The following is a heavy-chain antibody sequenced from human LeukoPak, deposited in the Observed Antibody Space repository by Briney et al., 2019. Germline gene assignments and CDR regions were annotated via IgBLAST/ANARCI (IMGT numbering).Heavy chain of an antibody. CDR1: GFNITNYY. J-gene: IGHJ4*02. V-gene: IGHV3-53*01. CDR2: IYSGGTT. Sequence: GRSLRLSCAASGFNITNYYMSWVRQAPGKGLEWVSVIYSGGTTYYADSVKGRFTISRDNSNSTVSLQMNSLRVDDTAVYYCARASWGYDFDCWGQGTLVTVSS. CDR3: ARASWGYDFDC. D-gene: IGHD7-27*01.